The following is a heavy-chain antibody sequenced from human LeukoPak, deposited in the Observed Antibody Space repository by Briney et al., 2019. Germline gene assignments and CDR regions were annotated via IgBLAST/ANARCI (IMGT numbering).Heavy chain of an antibody. V-gene: IGHV1-69*04. CDR3: ARARSMITFGGIRHAFDI. Sequence: SVKVSYKASGGTFSSYAFNWVRQAPGQGLEWVGRVIPLLGITNHAQKLQGRVTFTADTATNTAYMELSSLRSDDTAVYYCARARSMITFGGIRHAFDIWGQGTLVTVSP. D-gene: IGHD3-16*01. J-gene: IGHJ3*02. CDR2: VIPLLGIT. CDR1: GGTFSSYA.